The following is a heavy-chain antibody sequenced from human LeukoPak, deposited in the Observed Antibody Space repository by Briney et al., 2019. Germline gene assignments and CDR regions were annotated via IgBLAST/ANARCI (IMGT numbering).Heavy chain of an antibody. D-gene: IGHD3-3*01. CDR2: ISAYNGNT. Sequence: GASVKVSCKASGYTFTSYGISWVRQAPGQGLEWMGWISAYNGNTNYAQKLQGRVTMTTDTFTSTAYMELRSLRSDDTAVYYCARDNHDFWSGYPTYYYYGMDVWGQGTTVTVSS. CDR1: GYTFTSYG. V-gene: IGHV1-18*01. CDR3: ARDNHDFWSGYPTYYYYGMDV. J-gene: IGHJ6*02.